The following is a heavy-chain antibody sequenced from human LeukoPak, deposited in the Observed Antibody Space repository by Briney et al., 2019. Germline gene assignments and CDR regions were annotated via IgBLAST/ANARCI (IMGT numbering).Heavy chain of an antibody. CDR1: GFTFSSYW. CDR2: IKQDGSQK. J-gene: IGHJ4*02. Sequence: PGGSLRLSCAASGFTFSSYWMNWVRQAPGEGLEWVATIKQDGSQKNYVASVKGRFTISRDNAKDSLYLQMNSLRAEDTAVYYCARGIDYWGQGTLVTVSS. CDR3: ARGIDY. V-gene: IGHV3-7*04.